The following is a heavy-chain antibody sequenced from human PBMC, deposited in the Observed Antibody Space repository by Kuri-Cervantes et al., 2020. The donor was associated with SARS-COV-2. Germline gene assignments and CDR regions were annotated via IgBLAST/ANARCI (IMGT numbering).Heavy chain of an antibody. CDR2: IYHSGST. CDR1: GYSISSGYY. D-gene: IGHD6-19*01. CDR3: ARDASRGAGAGFDY. V-gene: IGHV4-38-2*02. Sequence: SETLSLTCTVSGYSISSGYYWCWLRQPPGKGLEWIGIIYHSGSTYYNPSLKRRVTISVDKSRNQFSLKLSSVTAADTAVYYCARDASRGAGAGFDYWGQGTMVTVSS. J-gene: IGHJ4*02.